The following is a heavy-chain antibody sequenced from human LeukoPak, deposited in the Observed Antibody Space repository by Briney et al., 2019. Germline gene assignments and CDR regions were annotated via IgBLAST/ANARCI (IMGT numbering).Heavy chain of an antibody. CDR2: IMSSGTYI. J-gene: IGHJ4*02. V-gene: IGHV3-21*01. CDR1: GFTFSYYS. D-gene: IGHD2-2*01. Sequence: GGSLRLSCAASGFTFSYYSVTWVRQAPGKGLEWVSAIMSSGTYIYYADSVKGRFTISRDNAKNSLYLQMNSLRAEDTAVYYCARLREVVIIPAAVDYWGQGTLVTVSS. CDR3: ARLREVVIIPAAVDY.